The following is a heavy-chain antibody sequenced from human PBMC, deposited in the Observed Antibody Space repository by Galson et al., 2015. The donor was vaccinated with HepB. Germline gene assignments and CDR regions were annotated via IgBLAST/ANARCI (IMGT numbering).Heavy chain of an antibody. D-gene: IGHD6-13*01. V-gene: IGHV3-30-3*01. CDR1: GFTFSSYA. Sequence: SLRLSCAASGFTFSSYAMHWVRQAPGKGLEWVAVISYDGSNKYYADSVKGRFTISRDNSKNTLYLQMNSLRAEDTAVYYCARGGLGIAAAANPTYYYYGMDVWGQGTTVTVSS. CDR2: ISYDGSNK. CDR3: ARGGLGIAAAANPTYYYYGMDV. J-gene: IGHJ6*02.